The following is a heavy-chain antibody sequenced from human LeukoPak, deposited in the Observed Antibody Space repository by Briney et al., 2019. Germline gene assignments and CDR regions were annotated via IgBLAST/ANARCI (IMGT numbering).Heavy chain of an antibody. D-gene: IGHD3-16*01. CDR3: ARGRRFHGWGSLYYFDY. V-gene: IGHV4-34*01. CDR1: GGSFSGYY. J-gene: IGHJ4*02. Sequence: PSETLSLTCAVYGGSFSGYYWSWIRQPPGKGLEWIGEINHSGSTNYNPSLKSRVTISVDTSKNQFSLKLSSVTAADTAVYYCARGRRFHGWGSLYYFDYWGQGTLVTVSS. CDR2: INHSGST.